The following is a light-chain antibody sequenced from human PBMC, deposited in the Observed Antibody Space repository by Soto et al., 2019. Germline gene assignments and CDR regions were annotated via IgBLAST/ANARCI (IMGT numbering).Light chain of an antibody. J-gene: IGLJ1*01. CDR3: QSADISGPYV. Sequence: SYELTQPPSVSMSPGQTARITCSGDALAKQYAYWYQQKPGHAPVLVIYKDTERPSGIPERFSGSSSGTTVTLTISGVQAEDEADYYCQSADISGPYVFGIGTKLTVL. CDR1: ALAKQY. V-gene: IGLV3-25*03. CDR2: KDT.